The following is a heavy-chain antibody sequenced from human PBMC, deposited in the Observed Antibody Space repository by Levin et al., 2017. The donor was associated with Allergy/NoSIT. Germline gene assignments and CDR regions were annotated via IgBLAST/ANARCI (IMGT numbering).Heavy chain of an antibody. CDR2: INVNSGGT. D-gene: IGHD6-19*01. V-gene: IGHV1-2*02. CDR1: GDTFAGYY. J-gene: IGHJ3*02. CDR3: ARDRWRGAVASFTFDS. Sequence: GGSLRLSCKASGDTFAGYYMYWVRQAPGQGLEWMGWINVNSGGTKYAQKFQGRVTMTRDTSISTAYVELTTLGSDDAAVYFCARDRWRGAVASFTFDSWGQGTRVTVSS.